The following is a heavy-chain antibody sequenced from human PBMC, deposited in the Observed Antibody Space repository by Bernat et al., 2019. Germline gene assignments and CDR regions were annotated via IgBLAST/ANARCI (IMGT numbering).Heavy chain of an antibody. Sequence: EVQLVESGGGLVQPGGSLRLSCAASRFTFSNYSMNWVRQAPGKGLKWVSYISSSSSTIYYADSVKGRFTVSRDNAKNSLYLQMNSLRAEDTAVYYCARELWLGIEAVGVDYWGQGTLVTVSS. CDR2: ISSSSSTI. CDR3: ARELWLGIEAVGVDY. V-gene: IGHV3-48*01. CDR1: RFTFSNYS. J-gene: IGHJ4*02. D-gene: IGHD1-26*01.